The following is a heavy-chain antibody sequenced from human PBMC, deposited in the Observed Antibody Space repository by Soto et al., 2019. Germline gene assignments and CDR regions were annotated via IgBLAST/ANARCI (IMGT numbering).Heavy chain of an antibody. D-gene: IGHD2-15*01. CDR1: GCYISSTNYH. V-gene: IGHV4-39*01. CDR2: FFIGGNT. Sequence: SETLSLTCTVSGCYISSTNYHRGRMRQPPGKGLEWIASFFIGGNTYYNPSLKSRVTISVDTSKNQFSLKLSSVTAADTAVYYCASRGTTTYCSGGSCYARGFDYWGQG. J-gene: IGHJ4*02. CDR3: ASRGTTTYCSGGSCYARGFDY.